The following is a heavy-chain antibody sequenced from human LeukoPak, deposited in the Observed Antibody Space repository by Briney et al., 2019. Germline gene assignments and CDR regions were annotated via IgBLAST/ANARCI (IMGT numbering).Heavy chain of an antibody. CDR3: ATNPANWNDVDFDY. Sequence: GESLKISCKGSGYSFTSYWIGWVRQMPGKGREWMGIIYPGDSDTRYSPSFQGEVTTSAEKPITTASLQWSSLTASDTAMYYCATNPANWNDVDFDYWGQGTLVTAS. D-gene: IGHD1-1*01. V-gene: IGHV5-51*04. CDR2: IYPGDSDT. CDR1: GYSFTSYW. J-gene: IGHJ4*02.